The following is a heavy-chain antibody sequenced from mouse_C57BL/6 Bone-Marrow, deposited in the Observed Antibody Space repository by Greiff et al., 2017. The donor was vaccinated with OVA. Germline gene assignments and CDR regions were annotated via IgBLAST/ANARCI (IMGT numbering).Heavy chain of an antibody. D-gene: IGHD1-1*02. Sequence: QVQLQQPGTELVKPGASVKLSCKASGYTFTSYWMHWVKQRPGQGLEWIGNINPSNGGTNYNEKFKSKATLTVDKSSSTAYMQLSSLTSEDSAVYYCARNDCGSCAWYFDVWGTGTPVTVSS. CDR1: GYTFTSYW. V-gene: IGHV1-53*01. J-gene: IGHJ1*03. CDR3: ARNDCGSCAWYFDV. CDR2: INPSNGGT.